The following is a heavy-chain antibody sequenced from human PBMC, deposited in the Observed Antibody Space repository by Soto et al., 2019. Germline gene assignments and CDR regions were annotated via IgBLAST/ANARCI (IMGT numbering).Heavy chain of an antibody. CDR1: GFTFSSYA. CDR2: ISYDGSNK. D-gene: IGHD2-2*01. V-gene: IGHV3-30-3*01. CDR3: ARDMVDCSSTSCYGDYYYGMDV. J-gene: IGHJ6*02. Sequence: GGSLRLSCAASGFTFSSYAMHWVRQAPGKGLEWVAVISYDGSNKYYADSVKGRFTISRDNSKNTLYLQMNSLRAEDTAVYYCARDMVDCSSTSCYGDYYYGMDVWGQGTTVTVSS.